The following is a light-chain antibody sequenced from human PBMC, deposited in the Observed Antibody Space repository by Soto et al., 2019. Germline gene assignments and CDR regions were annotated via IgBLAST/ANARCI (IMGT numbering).Light chain of an antibody. J-gene: IGKJ5*01. Sequence: EIVLAQSPGPLSVSPGERATLSWRASQSVSNNYLAWYQQKPGQAPRLLIYGASNRATGIPDRFSGSGSGTDFTLTISRLEPEDFAVYYCQQYGSSPINCGQGTRLEIK. CDR2: GAS. CDR1: QSVSNNY. V-gene: IGKV3-20*01. CDR3: QQYGSSPIN.